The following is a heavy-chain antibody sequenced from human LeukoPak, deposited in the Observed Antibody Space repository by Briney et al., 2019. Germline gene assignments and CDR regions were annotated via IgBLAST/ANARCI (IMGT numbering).Heavy chain of an antibody. CDR3: ARGAGLFGGYLDS. D-gene: IGHD3-16*01. Sequence: SETRSLACTVAADSINNNLSNWVRQPPGKRWEWIGYIQYNGNTNYSPFLKGRLTMSADTSKNQFSLRLSSVTAADTAIYSCARGAGLFGGYLDSWGQGTLVTVSS. CDR1: ADSINNNL. V-gene: IGHV4-59*01. CDR2: IQYNGNT. J-gene: IGHJ4*02.